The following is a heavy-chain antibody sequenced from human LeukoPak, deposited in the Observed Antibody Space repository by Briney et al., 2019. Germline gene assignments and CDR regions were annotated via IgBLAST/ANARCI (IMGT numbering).Heavy chain of an antibody. Sequence: GGSLRLSCEVSGFTFSSYSLNWVRQAPGKGLEWLSYISTRNTIYYGASVKGRFTISRDNAKNSLFLQMHSLRAEDTALYYCARGDHHDDKVVGIDYWGQGTLVTVSS. V-gene: IGHV3-48*01. CDR1: GFTFSSYS. CDR2: ISTRNTI. J-gene: IGHJ4*02. CDR3: ARGDHHDDKVVGIDY. D-gene: IGHD1-14*01.